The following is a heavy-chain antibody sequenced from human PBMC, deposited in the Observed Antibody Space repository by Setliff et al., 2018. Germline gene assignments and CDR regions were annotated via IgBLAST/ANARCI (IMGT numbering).Heavy chain of an antibody. V-gene: IGHV1-2*04. D-gene: IGHD2-2*01. Sequence: ASVKVSCKASGYTFTSYGISWVRQAPGQGLEWMGWINPNSGGTNYAQKFQGWVTMTRDTSISTAYMELRSLRSDDTAVYYCARVLFHCSSTSCYLDAFDIWGQGTMVTVSS. CDR1: GYTFTSYG. J-gene: IGHJ3*02. CDR3: ARVLFHCSSTSCYLDAFDI. CDR2: INPNSGGT.